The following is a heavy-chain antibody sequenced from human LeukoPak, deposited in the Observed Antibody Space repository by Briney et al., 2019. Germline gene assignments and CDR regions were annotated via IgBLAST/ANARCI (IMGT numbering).Heavy chain of an antibody. Sequence: GGSLRLSCAASGLPFSGYAMNWVRQAPGKGLEWVSTFKTNSGQVYYAESVRGRFTISRVNSKNTVYLEMSSLRAEDTALYFCARSVPDYTRFDYWGQGALVTVSS. V-gene: IGHV3-23*01. CDR2: FKTNSGQV. D-gene: IGHD4-11*01. CDR1: GLPFSGYA. J-gene: IGHJ4*02. CDR3: ARSVPDYTRFDY.